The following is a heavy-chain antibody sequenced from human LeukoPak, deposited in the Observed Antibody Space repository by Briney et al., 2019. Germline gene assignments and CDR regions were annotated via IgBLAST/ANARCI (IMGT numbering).Heavy chain of an antibody. J-gene: IGHJ4*02. CDR1: GFTFSSLW. CDR3: ARDRGPYRRGESGFDS. Sequence: PGGSLRLSCAASGFTFSSLWMHWVHQAPGKGLVWVSRINGDGSSTSYADSVKGRFTISRDNAKNTLYLQMNSLRVEDTAVYYCARDRGPYRRGESGFDSWGQGTLVTVSS. CDR2: INGDGSST. D-gene: IGHD3-10*01. V-gene: IGHV3-74*01.